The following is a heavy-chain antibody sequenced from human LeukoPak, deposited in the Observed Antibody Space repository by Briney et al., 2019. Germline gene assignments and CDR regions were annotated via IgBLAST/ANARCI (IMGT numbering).Heavy chain of an antibody. CDR1: GVTFSTYG. J-gene: IGHJ4*02. CDR3: AKDYSSSSDYFDF. D-gene: IGHD6-13*01. Sequence: PGGSLRLSCAVSGVTFSTYGMHCVRQAPGKGLEWVAFISYDGSNKYYADSVKGRFTISRDNSKNTLYLEMNSLRPEDTALYCCAKDYSSSSDYFDFWGQGTLVTVSS. V-gene: IGHV3-30*18. CDR2: ISYDGSNK.